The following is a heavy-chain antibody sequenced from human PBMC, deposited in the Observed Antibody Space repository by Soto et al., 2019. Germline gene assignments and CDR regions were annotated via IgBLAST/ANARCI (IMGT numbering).Heavy chain of an antibody. CDR3: ARDGGYDSAFWFDP. CDR1: GCTFSSDA. Sequence: SVKASCMASGCTFSSDAFSWLRQAPGQGLEWMGGILPIFGTANYAQKFQGRVTITADESTSTAYMELSSLRSEDTAVYYCARDGGYDSAFWFDPWGQGTLVTVSS. D-gene: IGHD5-12*01. J-gene: IGHJ5*02. V-gene: IGHV1-69*13. CDR2: ILPIFGTA.